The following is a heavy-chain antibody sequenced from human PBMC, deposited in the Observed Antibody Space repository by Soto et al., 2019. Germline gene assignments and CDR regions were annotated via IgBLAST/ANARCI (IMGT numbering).Heavy chain of an antibody. Sequence: HSQTLSLPFAISGGSVSSNSAAWNWIRQSPSRGLEWLGRTYYRSKWYNDYAVSVKSRITINPDTSKNQFSLQLNSVTPEDTAVYYCARVSSRDEFERYYLDYRGQGTLVTVSS. CDR1: GGSVSSNSAA. V-gene: IGHV6-1*01. CDR2: TYYRSKWYN. D-gene: IGHD3-10*01. J-gene: IGHJ4*02. CDR3: ARVSSRDEFERYYLDY.